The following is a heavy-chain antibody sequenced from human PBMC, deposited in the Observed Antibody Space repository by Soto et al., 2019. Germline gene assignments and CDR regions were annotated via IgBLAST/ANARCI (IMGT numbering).Heavy chain of an antibody. Sequence: QVQLVESGGGVVQPGRSLRLSCAASGFTFSNYAMHWVRQGPGKGLEWVAVISFDGSDTYYADSVKGRFSIYGDTRTNTLYLQMNSLRPEDTAVYFCAKDKWRERELRGAMDVWGQGTTVALSS. CDR2: ISFDGSDT. D-gene: IGHD1-7*01. V-gene: IGHV3-30*18. CDR1: GFTFSNYA. J-gene: IGHJ6*02. CDR3: AKDKWRERELRGAMDV.